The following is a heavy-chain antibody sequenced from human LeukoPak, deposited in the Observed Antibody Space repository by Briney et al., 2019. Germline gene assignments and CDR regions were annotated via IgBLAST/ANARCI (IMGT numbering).Heavy chain of an antibody. V-gene: IGHV4-59*01. CDR3: ARGTHYYYDSSGYYSEYFQH. CDR1: GGSISSYY. J-gene: IGHJ1*01. Sequence: SETLSLTCTVSGGSISSYYWSWIRQPPGKGLEWIGYIYYSGSTNYNPSLKSRVTISVDTSKNQFSLKLSSVTAADTAVYYCARGTHYYYDSSGYYSEYFQHWGQGTLVTVSS. D-gene: IGHD3-22*01. CDR2: IYYSGST.